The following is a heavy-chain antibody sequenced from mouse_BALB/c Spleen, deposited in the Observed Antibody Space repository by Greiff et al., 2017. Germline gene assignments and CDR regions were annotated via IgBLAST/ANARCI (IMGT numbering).Heavy chain of an antibody. Sequence: EVKLMESGGGLVQPGGSRKLSCAASGFTFSSFGMHWVRQAPEKGLEWVAYISSGSSTIYYADTVKGRFTISRDNPKNTLFLQMTSLRSEDTAMYYCATGKVAWFAYWGQGTLVTVSA. V-gene: IGHV5-17*02. CDR3: ATGKVAWFAY. J-gene: IGHJ3*01. CDR1: GFTFSSFG. CDR2: ISSGSSTI. D-gene: IGHD4-1*01.